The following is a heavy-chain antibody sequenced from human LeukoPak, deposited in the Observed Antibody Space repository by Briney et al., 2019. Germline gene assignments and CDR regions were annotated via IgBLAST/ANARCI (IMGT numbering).Heavy chain of an antibody. V-gene: IGHV4-59*01. Sequence: PSETLSLTCTVSGGSISTYYWSWIRQPPGKGLEWIGHIYYSGSTNYNPSLKSRVTISVDTSKNQFSLKLSSVTAADTAVYYCAGAPPGGYYDSSGYYYVSGPLYYFDYWGQGTLVAVSS. CDR3: AGAPPGGYYDSSGYYYVSGPLYYFDY. J-gene: IGHJ4*02. D-gene: IGHD3-22*01. CDR2: IYYSGST. CDR1: GGSISTYY.